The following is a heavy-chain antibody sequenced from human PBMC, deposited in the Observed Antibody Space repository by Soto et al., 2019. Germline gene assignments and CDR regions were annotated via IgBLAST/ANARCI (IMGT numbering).Heavy chain of an antibody. CDR2: IKQDGSEK. J-gene: IGHJ3*02. V-gene: IGHV3-7*03. D-gene: IGHD4-17*01. CDR1: GFTFSTYA. Sequence: PGGSLRLSCAASGFTFSTYAMHWVRQAPGKGLEWVADIKQDGSEKYYVDSVKGRFTISRDNAKNSLYLQMNSLRAEDTAVYYCERAPAELYGLDAFDIWGQGTMVTVSS. CDR3: ERAPAELYGLDAFDI.